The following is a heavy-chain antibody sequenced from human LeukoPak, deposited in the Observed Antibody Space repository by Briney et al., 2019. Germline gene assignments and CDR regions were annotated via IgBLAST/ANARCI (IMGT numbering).Heavy chain of an antibody. D-gene: IGHD6-19*01. V-gene: IGHV6-1*01. J-gene: IGHJ3*02. CDR2: TYYSSKWYN. CDR1: GDIVSSNSAA. CDR3: ARRAVAVRNAFDI. Sequence: SQTLSLTCAISGDIVSSNSAAWNWIRQSPSRGLEWLGRTYYSSKWYNDYAVSVKSRITINPDTSKNQFSLQLNSVTPEDTALYYCARRAVAVRNAFDIWGQGTMVTVSS.